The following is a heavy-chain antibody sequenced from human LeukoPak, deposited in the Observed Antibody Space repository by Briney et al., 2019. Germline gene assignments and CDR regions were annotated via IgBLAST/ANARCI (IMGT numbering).Heavy chain of an antibody. V-gene: IGHV3-23*01. D-gene: IGHD3-3*01. CDR3: ADYGVSGVRNNFY. CDR1: GLAFSSYA. CDR2: ISVASNT. Sequence: GGALRLSCAASGLAFSSYAMSWVRQAPGKGLERVSTISVASNTFYADSVKGRFTISRDNSRNTVYLQMTSLRADDTAVYYCADYGVSGVRNNFYWGQGTLVTVSS. J-gene: IGHJ4*02.